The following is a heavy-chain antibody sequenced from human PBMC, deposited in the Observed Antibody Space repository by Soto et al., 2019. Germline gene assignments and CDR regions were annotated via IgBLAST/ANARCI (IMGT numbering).Heavy chain of an antibody. D-gene: IGHD3-16*01. J-gene: IGHJ3*01. Sequence: EVQLVEYGGGVVQPGRSLRLSCAASGFSFPKYDMHWVRQAPGKGLEWVSGISWNGDRLGYADSVKGRFTISRDNANNSLFLQMNSLKPEETALYYCEKDLGGDVTTKNFFEKGGRGTTVVASS. V-gene: IGHV3-9*01. CDR3: EKDLGGDVTTKNFFEK. CDR2: ISWNGDRL. CDR1: GFSFPKYD.